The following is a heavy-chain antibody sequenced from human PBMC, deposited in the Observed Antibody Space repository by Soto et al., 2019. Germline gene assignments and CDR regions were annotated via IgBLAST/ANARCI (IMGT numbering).Heavy chain of an antibody. J-gene: IGHJ6*02. V-gene: IGHV3-23*01. CDR1: GFTFSSYA. Sequence: GGSLRLSCAASGFTFSSYAMTWVRQAPGKGLEWVSAITENGGGTYYADSVRGRFTISRDNSKNTLYLQMNSLRAEDTAVFYCAKGRNGVDVWGQGTTVTVSS. CDR2: ITENGGGT. CDR3: AKGRNGVDV.